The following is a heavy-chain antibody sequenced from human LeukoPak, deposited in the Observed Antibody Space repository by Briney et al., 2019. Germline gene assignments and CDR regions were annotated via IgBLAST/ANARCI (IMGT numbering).Heavy chain of an antibody. V-gene: IGHV5-51*01. CDR2: IYPGDSDT. Sequence: GESLKISCKGSGYSFTNYWIAWVRQMPGKGLEWMGIIYPGDSDTRYSPSFQGQVTISADKSISTAYLQWSSLKASDTAMYYCARLPHILTAYSIPYFDYWGQGTLVTVSS. J-gene: IGHJ4*02. CDR3: ARLPHILTAYSIPYFDY. D-gene: IGHD3-9*01. CDR1: GYSFTNYW.